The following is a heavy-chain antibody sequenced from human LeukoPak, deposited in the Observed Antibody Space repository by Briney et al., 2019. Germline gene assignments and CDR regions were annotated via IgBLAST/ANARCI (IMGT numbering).Heavy chain of an antibody. CDR1: GFTFSSYS. Sequence: PGGSLRLSCAASGFTFSSYSMNWVRQAPGKGLEWVSSISSSSSYIYYADSVKGRFTISRDNAKNSLYLQMNSLRAEDTAVYYCARDPFSGSYYVGFFYYYYMDVWGKGTTVTVSS. V-gene: IGHV3-21*01. D-gene: IGHD1-26*01. CDR3: ARDPFSGSYYVGFFYYYYMDV. CDR2: ISSSSSYI. J-gene: IGHJ6*03.